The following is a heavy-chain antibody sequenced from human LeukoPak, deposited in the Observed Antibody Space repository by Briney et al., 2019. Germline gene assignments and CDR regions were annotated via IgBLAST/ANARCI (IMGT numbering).Heavy chain of an antibody. CDR2: IYYSGST. V-gene: IGHV4-59*01. J-gene: IGHJ6*03. CDR3: ARGLASSPFYYYYMDV. Sequence: ASETLSLTCTVSGGSISSYYWSWIRQPPGKGLEWIGYIYYSGSTNYNPSLKSRVTISVDTSKNQFSLKLSSVTAADTAVYYCARGLASSPFYYYYMDVWGKGTTVTVSS. CDR1: GGSISSYY. D-gene: IGHD6-6*01.